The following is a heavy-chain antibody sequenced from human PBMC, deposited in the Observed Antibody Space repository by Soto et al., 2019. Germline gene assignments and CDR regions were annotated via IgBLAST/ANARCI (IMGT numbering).Heavy chain of an antibody. CDR1: GGTFSSYT. CDR3: AREVRGAPYGMDV. J-gene: IGHJ6*02. V-gene: IGHV1-69*04. D-gene: IGHD3-10*01. CDR2: IIPILGIA. Sequence: ASVKVSCKASGGTFSSYTISWVRQAPGQGPEWMGRIIPILGIANYAQKFQGRVTITADKSTSTAYMELSSLRSEDTAVYYCAREVRGAPYGMDVWGQGTTVTVSS.